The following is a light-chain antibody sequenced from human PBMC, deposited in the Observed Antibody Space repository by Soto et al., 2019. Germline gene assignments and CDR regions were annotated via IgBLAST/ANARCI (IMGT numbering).Light chain of an antibody. V-gene: IGKV3-15*01. CDR2: GAS. Sequence: EIVMTQSPATLSVSPGERATLSCRASQSVSSNLAWYQQKPGQAPRLLIYGASTRATGIPARFSGSGSGTEFTLTISGLQSEDFAAYYCQQYNKWPPYTFGQGTKLEIK. CDR3: QQYNKWPPYT. J-gene: IGKJ2*01. CDR1: QSVSSN.